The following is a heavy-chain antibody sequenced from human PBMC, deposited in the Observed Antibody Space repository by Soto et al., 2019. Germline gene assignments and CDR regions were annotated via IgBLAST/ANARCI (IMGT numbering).Heavy chain of an antibody. D-gene: IGHD1-26*01. V-gene: IGHV4-59*08. Sequence: QVQLQESGPGLVKPSETLSLTCTVSGGSISSYYWSWIRQPPGKGLEWIGYIYYSGSTNYNPSLKSRVTISVDTSKNQFSLKLSSVTAADTPVYYCARRWGFTFDYWGQGTLVTVSS. J-gene: IGHJ4*02. CDR2: IYYSGST. CDR1: GGSISSYY. CDR3: ARRWGFTFDY.